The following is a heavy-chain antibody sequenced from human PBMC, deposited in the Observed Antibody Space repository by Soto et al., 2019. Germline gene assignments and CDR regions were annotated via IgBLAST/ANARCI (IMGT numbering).Heavy chain of an antibody. V-gene: IGHV3-23*01. CDR2: VRGSNDNT. Sequence: GGSLRLSCAASGFIFSDYAMNWVRQAPGKGLEWVSLVRGSNDNTYYADSVKGRFTISRDNSKNTLYLQMNSLRAEDTAVYYWAKDIVLMVYAIGVGDYWGQGALVTVSS. D-gene: IGHD2-8*01. J-gene: IGHJ4*02. CDR3: AKDIVLMVYAIGVGDY. CDR1: GFIFSDYA.